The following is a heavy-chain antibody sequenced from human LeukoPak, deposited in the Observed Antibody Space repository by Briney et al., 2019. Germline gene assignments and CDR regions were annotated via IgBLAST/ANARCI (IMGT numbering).Heavy chain of an antibody. J-gene: IGHJ4*02. Sequence: SETLSLTCTVSGASISTYYWSWIRLPAGKRLEWIGRIYTSGITIYNPSLNSRVTISVDKSTNQFSLELSSVTAADTAVYYCARDYTPGWGTYFDYWGQGILVTVSS. V-gene: IGHV4-4*07. D-gene: IGHD3-16*01. CDR3: ARDYTPGWGTYFDY. CDR2: IYTSGIT. CDR1: GASISTYY.